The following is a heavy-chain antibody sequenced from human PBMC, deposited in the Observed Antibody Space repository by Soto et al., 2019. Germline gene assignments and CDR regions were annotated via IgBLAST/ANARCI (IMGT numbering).Heavy chain of an antibody. CDR2: IYYNGKT. CDR1: GGSTNSANYY. D-gene: IGHD3-22*01. J-gene: IGHJ6*02. CDR3: ARDWASSSSYYVEYGMDV. Sequence: SETLSLTCTVSGGSTNSANYYWSWIRQAPGKGLEWIGYIYYNGKTYYNPSLKSRITISVDTSKNQFSRKLRSVTAADTAVYNCARDWASSSSYYVEYGMDVWGQGTTVT. V-gene: IGHV4-30-4*01.